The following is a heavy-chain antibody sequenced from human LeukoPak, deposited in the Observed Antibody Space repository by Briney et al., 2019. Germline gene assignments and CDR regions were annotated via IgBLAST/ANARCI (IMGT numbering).Heavy chain of an antibody. J-gene: IGHJ4*02. CDR2: ISWNSGSI. D-gene: IGHD6-13*01. Sequence: PGGSLRLSCAASGFTFDDYAMHWVRQAPGRGLEWVTGISWNSGSIGYADSVKGRFTISRDNANNSLYLQMNSLRAEDTALYYCAKDVEGGSWYYFDYWGQGTLVTVSS. V-gene: IGHV3-9*01. CDR3: AKDVEGGSWYYFDY. CDR1: GFTFDDYA.